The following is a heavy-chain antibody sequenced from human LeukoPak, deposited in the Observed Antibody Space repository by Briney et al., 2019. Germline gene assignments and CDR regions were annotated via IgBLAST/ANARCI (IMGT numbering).Heavy chain of an antibody. CDR1: GFTFRNYA. Sequence: GGSLRLSCAASGFTFRNYAMGWVRQAPGKGLGWVSGITKGGTTYYADSVKGRFTISRDNSKNTLHLQIISLRTEDTALYHCAKRTTSSSGFDYWGQGTLVTVSS. CDR2: ITKGGTT. CDR3: AKRTTSSSGFDY. J-gene: IGHJ4*02. D-gene: IGHD2-2*01. V-gene: IGHV3-23*01.